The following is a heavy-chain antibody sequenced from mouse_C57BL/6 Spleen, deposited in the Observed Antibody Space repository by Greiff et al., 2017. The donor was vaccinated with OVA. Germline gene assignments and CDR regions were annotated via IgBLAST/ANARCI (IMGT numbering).Heavy chain of an antibody. V-gene: IGHV5-4*01. Sequence: EVHLVESGGGLVKPGGSLKLSCAASGFTFSSYAMSWVRQTPEKRLEWVATISDGGSYTYYPDNVKGRFTISRDNAKNNLYLQMSHLKSEDTAMYYCARDNDYYAMDYWGQGTSVTVSS. CDR1: GFTFSSYA. CDR2: ISDGGSYT. CDR3: ARDNDYYAMDY. J-gene: IGHJ4*01.